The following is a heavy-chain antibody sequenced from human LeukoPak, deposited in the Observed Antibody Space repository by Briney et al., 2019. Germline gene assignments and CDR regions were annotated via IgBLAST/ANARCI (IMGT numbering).Heavy chain of an antibody. J-gene: IGHJ6*02. CDR1: GGTLSSYA. CDR3: ARDSEPSVVVPALYYYGMDV. D-gene: IGHD2-2*01. Sequence: ASVKVSCKASGGTLSSYAISWVRQAPGQGLEWMGGIIPIFGTANYAQKFQGRVTITADESTSTAYMELSSLRSEDTAVYYCARDSEPSVVVPALYYYGMDVWGQGTTVTVSS. V-gene: IGHV1-69*13. CDR2: IIPIFGTA.